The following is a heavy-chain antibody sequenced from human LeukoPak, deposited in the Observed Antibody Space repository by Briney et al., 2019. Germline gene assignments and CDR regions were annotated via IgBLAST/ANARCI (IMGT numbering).Heavy chain of an antibody. V-gene: IGHV4-61*02. CDR1: GGSISSGSYY. CDR3: ARDLSAIVVVPAAPGVFDP. Sequence: SETLSLTCTVSGGSISSGSYYWSWIRQPAGKGLEWIGRIYTSGSTNYNPSLKSRVTISVDTSKNQFSLKLSSVTAADTAVYYCARDLSAIVVVPAAPGVFDPWGQGTLVTVSS. D-gene: IGHD2-2*01. CDR2: IYTSGST. J-gene: IGHJ5*02.